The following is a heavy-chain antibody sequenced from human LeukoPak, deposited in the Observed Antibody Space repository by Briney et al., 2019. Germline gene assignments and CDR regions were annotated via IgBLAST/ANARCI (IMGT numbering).Heavy chain of an antibody. CDR2: INPNSGGT. CDR1: GGTFSSYA. CDR3: ARVISSGWYYFDY. V-gene: IGHV1-2*02. Sequence: ASVKVSCKASGGTFSSYAISWVRQAPGQGLEWMGWINPNSGGTNYAQKFQGRVTMTRDTSISTAYMELSRLRSDDTAVYYCARVISSGWYYFDYWGQGTLVTVSS. D-gene: IGHD6-19*01. J-gene: IGHJ4*02.